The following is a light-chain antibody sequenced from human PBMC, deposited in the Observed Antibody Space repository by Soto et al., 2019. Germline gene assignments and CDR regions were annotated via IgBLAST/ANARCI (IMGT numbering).Light chain of an antibody. Sequence: DIQMTQSPSSLSASVGDRVTITCRASQGISNYLAWYQQKPGRVPTLLISAASTLQSGVPSRFSGGGSGTDFTRTITSLQPEDVATYYCQRYNDGSTFGQGTKVEI. CDR3: QRYNDGST. V-gene: IGKV1-27*01. J-gene: IGKJ1*01. CDR1: QGISNY. CDR2: AAS.